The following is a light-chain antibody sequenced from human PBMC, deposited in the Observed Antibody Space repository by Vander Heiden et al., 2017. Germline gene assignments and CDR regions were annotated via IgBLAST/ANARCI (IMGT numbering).Light chain of an antibody. V-gene: IGLV3-21*02. Sequence: SSVVTPPPPARSPPARTATITCGGNNIGSKSVHWYQQKPGQAPVPSVYDDSDRPSGIPERFSCSNPGNTATLTSSRVEAGDEADDYCQVWDSSSDHPGVFGGGTKLTVL. CDR2: DDS. CDR3: QVWDSSSDHPGV. CDR1: NIGSKS. J-gene: IGLJ2*01.